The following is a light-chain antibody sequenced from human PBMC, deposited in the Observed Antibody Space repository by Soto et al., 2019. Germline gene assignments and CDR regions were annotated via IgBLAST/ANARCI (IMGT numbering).Light chain of an antibody. Sequence: QSVLTQPPSVSGAPGQRGTISCTGSSSNIGAGYDVHWYQQLPGTAPKLLIYGNSNRPSGVPDRFSGSKSGTSASLAITGLQAEDEADYYCQSYDSSLSALYVFGTGTTVTVL. V-gene: IGLV1-40*01. CDR2: GNS. CDR1: SSNIGAGYD. CDR3: QSYDSSLSALYV. J-gene: IGLJ1*01.